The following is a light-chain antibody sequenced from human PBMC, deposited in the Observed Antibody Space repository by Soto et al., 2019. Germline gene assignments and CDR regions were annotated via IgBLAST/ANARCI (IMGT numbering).Light chain of an antibody. Sequence: QSVMTQPPSVSAAPGQKVPISCSGSSSNIGGNSVSWYQQLPGTAPKLLIYDDHKRPSVIPDRFAGSKSGTSATLGITGFQTGDEADYYCQSYDSSLRGVVFGGGTKLTVL. CDR2: DDH. V-gene: IGLV1-51*01. CDR3: QSYDSSLRGVV. J-gene: IGLJ2*01. CDR1: SSNIGGNS.